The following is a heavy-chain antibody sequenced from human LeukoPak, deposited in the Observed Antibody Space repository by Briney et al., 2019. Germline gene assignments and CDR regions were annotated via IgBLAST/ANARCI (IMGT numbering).Heavy chain of an antibody. CDR2: ISYDGSNK. J-gene: IGHJ4*02. Sequence: HPGGSLRLSCAASGFTFSSYAMHWVRQAPGKGLEWVAVISYDGSNKYYADSVKGRFTISRDNSKNTLYLQMNSLRAEDTAVYYCARDFRVREFDYWGQGTLVTVSS. V-gene: IGHV3-30-3*01. D-gene: IGHD1-26*01. CDR3: ARDFRVREFDY. CDR1: GFTFSSYA.